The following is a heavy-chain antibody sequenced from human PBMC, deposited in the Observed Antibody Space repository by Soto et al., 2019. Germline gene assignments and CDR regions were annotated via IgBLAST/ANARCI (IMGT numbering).Heavy chain of an antibody. Sequence: GGSLRLSCAASGFSVSSYAVGWVRQAPGKGLEWVSVISGNGGRTYYADSVKGRFIISRDNSKNTLFLQMDSLRGEDTAIYYCAKTKGNYCSGGSCYYFDKWGQGVLVTVSS. CDR2: ISGNGGRT. D-gene: IGHD2-15*01. V-gene: IGHV3-23*01. CDR1: GFSVSSYA. CDR3: AKTKGNYCSGGSCYYFDK. J-gene: IGHJ4*02.